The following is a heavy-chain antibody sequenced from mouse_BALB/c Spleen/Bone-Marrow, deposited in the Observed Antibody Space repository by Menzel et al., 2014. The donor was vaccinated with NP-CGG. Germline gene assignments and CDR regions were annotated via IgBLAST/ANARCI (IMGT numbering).Heavy chain of an antibody. Sequence: EVQLVESGGGLVQPGGSRKLSCATSGFTFSSFGMHWVRRAPEKGLEWVAYISSGSSIIYYADTVKGRLTISRDDPKNTLFLQMTSLRSEDTAMYYCTRGGNWDDFDYWGQGTTLTVS. CDR3: TRGGNWDDFDY. CDR1: GFTFSSFG. V-gene: IGHV5-17*02. J-gene: IGHJ2*01. CDR2: ISSGSSII. D-gene: IGHD4-1*01.